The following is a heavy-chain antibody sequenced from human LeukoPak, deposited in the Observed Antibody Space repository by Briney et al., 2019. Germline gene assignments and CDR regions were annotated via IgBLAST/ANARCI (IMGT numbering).Heavy chain of an antibody. J-gene: IGHJ3*02. CDR3: ARPEGYYYDSSGADDAFDI. CDR1: GYSFTSYW. D-gene: IGHD3-22*01. Sequence: GESLKSSCKGSGYSFTSYWIGWVRQMPGKGREWMGIINPGDSDTRYSTSFQGQVTISADKSISTAYLQWSSLKASDTAMYYCARPEGYYYDSSGADDAFDIWGQGTMVTVSS. CDR2: INPGDSDT. V-gene: IGHV5-51*01.